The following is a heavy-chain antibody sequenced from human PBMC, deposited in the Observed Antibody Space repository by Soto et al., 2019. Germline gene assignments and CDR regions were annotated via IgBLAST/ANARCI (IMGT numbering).Heavy chain of an antibody. D-gene: IGHD2-8*01. Sequence: EVQLLESGGGLVQPGGSLRLSCAASGFTFSTYAMSWVRQAPGKGLEWVSTITTSGGNTYYADSVQGRFTISRDNSKNTLYLQMKSLRAEDTDVYYCAGRYCTNGVCYTNYYYYIDVWGKGTTVTVSS. CDR1: GFTFSTYA. J-gene: IGHJ6*03. V-gene: IGHV3-23*01. CDR2: ITTSGGNT. CDR3: AGRYCTNGVCYTNYYYYIDV.